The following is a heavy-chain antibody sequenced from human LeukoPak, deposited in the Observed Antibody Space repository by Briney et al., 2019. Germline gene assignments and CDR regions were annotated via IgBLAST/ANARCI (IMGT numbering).Heavy chain of an antibody. CDR2: IIVSGDIT. J-gene: IGHJ4*02. Sequence: PGGSLILSCAAPGFTFSSYAMTWVRQAPGKGLEWVSTIIVSGDITYYADSVKVRFTISRDNSKNTLYLQMNYLRVEDTALYYCAKHAAAEIDYWGQGTLVTVSS. V-gene: IGHV3-23*01. D-gene: IGHD6-13*01. CDR3: AKHAAAEIDY. CDR1: GFTFSSYA.